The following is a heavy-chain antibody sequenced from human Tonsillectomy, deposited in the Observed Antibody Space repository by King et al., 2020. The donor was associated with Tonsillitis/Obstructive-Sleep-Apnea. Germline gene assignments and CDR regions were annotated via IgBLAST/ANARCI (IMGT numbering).Heavy chain of an antibody. CDR1: GFTFSNYW. J-gene: IGHJ2*01. Sequence: VQLVESGGGLVQPWGSLRLSCAASGFTFSNYWVYWVRQAPGKGLEWVANIKQDGSEKYYVDSVKGRFTISRDNAKNSLYLQMNSLRAEDTAVYYCARDKAGGWYFDLWGRGTLVTVSS. D-gene: IGHD3-10*01. CDR2: IKQDGSEK. CDR3: ARDKAGGWYFDL. V-gene: IGHV3-7*03.